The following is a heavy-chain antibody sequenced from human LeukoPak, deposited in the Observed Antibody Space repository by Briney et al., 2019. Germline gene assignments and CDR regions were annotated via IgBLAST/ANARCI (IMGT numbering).Heavy chain of an antibody. Sequence: SVKVSCKASGGTFSSYTISWVRQALGQGLEWMGRIIPILGIANYAQKFQGRVTITADKSTSTAYMELSSLRSEDTAVYYCARAPLGSCSGGSCSGGYYYYGMDVWGQGTTVTVSS. J-gene: IGHJ6*02. CDR1: GGTFSSYT. D-gene: IGHD2-15*01. V-gene: IGHV1-69*02. CDR2: IIPILGIA. CDR3: ARAPLGSCSGGSCSGGYYYYGMDV.